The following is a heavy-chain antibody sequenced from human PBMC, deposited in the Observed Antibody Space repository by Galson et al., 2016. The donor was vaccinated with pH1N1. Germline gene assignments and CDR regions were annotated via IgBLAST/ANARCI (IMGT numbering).Heavy chain of an antibody. Sequence: LRLSCAASGFTFSTYAMSWVRQAPGKGLEWVSTITARGIGSYYADSVKGRFTISRDNSKNTLYLQLNSLRAEDTAVYFCANGRDYYDSSVYYPSGWFDPWGQGTLVTVSS. V-gene: IGHV3-23*01. J-gene: IGHJ5*02. D-gene: IGHD3-22*01. CDR2: ITARGIGS. CDR3: ANGRDYYDSSVYYPSGWFDP. CDR1: GFTFSTYA.